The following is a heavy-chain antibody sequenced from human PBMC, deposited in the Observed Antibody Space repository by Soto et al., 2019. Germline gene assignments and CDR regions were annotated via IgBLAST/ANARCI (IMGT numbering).Heavy chain of an antibody. V-gene: IGHV3-30*18. Sequence: QVPLVESGGGVVQHGRSLRLSCAASGLTFSSYGMHWVRQAPGKGLEWVAVISYDGSNKYYADSVKGRFTISRDNSKNTLYLKMNSLRAEDTAVYYCAKLWSGYYLDFYYYYGMDVWGQGTTVTVSS. J-gene: IGHJ6*02. D-gene: IGHD3-3*01. CDR1: GLTFSSYG. CDR2: ISYDGSNK. CDR3: AKLWSGYYLDFYYYYGMDV.